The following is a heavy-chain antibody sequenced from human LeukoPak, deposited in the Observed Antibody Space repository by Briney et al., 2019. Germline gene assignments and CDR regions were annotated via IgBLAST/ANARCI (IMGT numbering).Heavy chain of an antibody. D-gene: IGHD1-7*01. Sequence: PSETLSLTCTVSGYSISSGYYWGWIRQPPGKGLEWIGSIYHSGSTYYNPSLKSRVTISVDTSKNQFSLKLSSVTAADTAVYYCARVITGTVEDDYWGQGTLVTVSS. CDR2: IYHSGST. CDR3: ARVITGTVEDDY. V-gene: IGHV4-38-2*02. J-gene: IGHJ4*02. CDR1: GYSISSGYY.